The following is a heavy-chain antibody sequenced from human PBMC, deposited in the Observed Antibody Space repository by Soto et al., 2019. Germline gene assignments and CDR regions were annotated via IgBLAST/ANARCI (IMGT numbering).Heavy chain of an antibody. J-gene: IGHJ6*02. D-gene: IGHD6-13*01. CDR2: INGDATST. CDR3: ARGDIAADTFFYYYGMDL. CDR1: GFTLNNYW. Sequence: QLVESGGGLVQPGGSLRLSCAASGFTLNNYWMHWVRQAPGMGLVWVSRINGDATSTSYADSVKGGFTISRDNARNTLYLQMNSLRAEDTALYYCARGDIAADTFFYYYGMDLWGQGTTVTVS. V-gene: IGHV3-74*01.